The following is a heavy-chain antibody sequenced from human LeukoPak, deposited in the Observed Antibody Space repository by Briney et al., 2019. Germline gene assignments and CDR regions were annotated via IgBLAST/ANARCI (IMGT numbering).Heavy chain of an antibody. Sequence: PGESLRLSCAASAFTFSTYAMNWVRQAPGKGLEWVSSISSGGGTTYYADSVKGRFTISRDNSKNTLYLQMNSLRPEDTAMYYCANAVCTTSSCSGFYGMDVWGQGTTVAVSS. V-gene: IGHV3-23*01. CDR2: ISSGGGTT. D-gene: IGHD2-2*01. CDR1: AFTFSTYA. J-gene: IGHJ6*02. CDR3: ANAVCTTSSCSGFYGMDV.